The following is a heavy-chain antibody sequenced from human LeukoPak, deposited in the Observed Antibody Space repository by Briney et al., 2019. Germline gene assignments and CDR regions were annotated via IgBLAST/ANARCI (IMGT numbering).Heavy chain of an antibody. Sequence: SETLSLTCTVSGGSISSSSYYWGWIRQPPGKGLEWIGSIYYSGSTYYNPSLKSRVTISVDTSKNQFSLKLSSVTAADTAVYYCARVAGDLDYWGQGTLVTVSP. D-gene: IGHD6-19*01. CDR3: ARVAGDLDY. V-gene: IGHV4-39*07. CDR1: GGSISSSSYY. CDR2: IYYSGST. J-gene: IGHJ4*02.